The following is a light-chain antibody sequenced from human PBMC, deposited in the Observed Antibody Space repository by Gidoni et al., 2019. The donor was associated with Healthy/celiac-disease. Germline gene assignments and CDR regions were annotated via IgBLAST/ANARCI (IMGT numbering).Light chain of an antibody. J-gene: IGKJ1*01. Sequence: DIQMTQSPSSLSASVGDRVTITCRASQGIGHDLGWYQQKPGTAPRRLIYASSSLQSGVPSRFSGSGSGTEFTLTISSLQPEDFATYYCLQHNSYPRTFGQGTKVEIK. V-gene: IGKV1-17*01. CDR1: QGIGHD. CDR3: LQHNSYPRT. CDR2: ASS.